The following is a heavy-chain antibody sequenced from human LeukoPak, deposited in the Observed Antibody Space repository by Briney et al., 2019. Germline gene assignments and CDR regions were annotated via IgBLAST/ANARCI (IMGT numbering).Heavy chain of an antibody. J-gene: IGHJ4*02. CDR1: GFTFDDYA. CDR3: AKVAFAHSSSWYGYYFDY. Sequence: GGSLRLSCAASGFTFDDYAMHWVRQAPGKGLEWVSGISWNSGSIGYADSVKGRFTISRDNAKNSLYLQMNSLRAEDTALYYCAKVAFAHSSSWYGYYFDYWGQGTLVTVSS. D-gene: IGHD6-13*01. V-gene: IGHV3-9*01. CDR2: ISWNSGSI.